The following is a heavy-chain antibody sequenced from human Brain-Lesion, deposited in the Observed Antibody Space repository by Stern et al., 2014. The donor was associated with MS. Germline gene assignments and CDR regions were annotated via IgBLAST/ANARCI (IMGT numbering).Heavy chain of an antibody. CDR1: GGSISSSTYY. Sequence: QVQLEDSGPGLVKPSETLSLTCTVSGGSISSSTYYWAWIRQPPGKGLEWIGNIYYSGFTYYNPSLKSRVSISVDMSKNQFSLKLSSVTAADTAIYYCARHDSVPRPSQLYSARDRGPGYFDYWGQGTLVTVSS. V-gene: IGHV4-39*01. D-gene: IGHD1-26*01. J-gene: IGHJ4*02. CDR2: IYYSGFT. CDR3: ARHDSVPRPSQLYSARDRGPGYFDY.